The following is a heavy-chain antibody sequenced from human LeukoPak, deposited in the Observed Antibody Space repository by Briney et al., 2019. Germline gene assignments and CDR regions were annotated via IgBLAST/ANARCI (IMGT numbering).Heavy chain of an antibody. V-gene: IGHV1-46*01. CDR1: GYTFTSFY. D-gene: IGHD4-23*01. J-gene: IGHJ3*02. CDR2: INPSGDST. Sequence: ASVKVSCKASGYTFTSFYMHWVRQAPGQGLEWMGVINPSGDSTSYAQKFQGRVTMTRDTSTSTVYMELSSLRSEDTAVYYCARYGGNSNDAFDIWGQGTMVTVSS. CDR3: ARYGGNSNDAFDI.